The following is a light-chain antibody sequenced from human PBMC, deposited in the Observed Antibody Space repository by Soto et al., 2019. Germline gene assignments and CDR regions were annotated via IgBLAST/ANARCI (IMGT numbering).Light chain of an antibody. V-gene: IGKV1-33*01. CDR1: QDIHSF. CDR2: DAS. Sequence: DIQMTQSPSSLSASVGDRVTIACQATQDIHSFLAWYQQKPGKAPKFLIFDASNLERGVPSRFSGSGSGTDITFTISSLQPEDIATYFCQQYDSLPLTFGGGTKVEV. J-gene: IGKJ4*01. CDR3: QQYDSLPLT.